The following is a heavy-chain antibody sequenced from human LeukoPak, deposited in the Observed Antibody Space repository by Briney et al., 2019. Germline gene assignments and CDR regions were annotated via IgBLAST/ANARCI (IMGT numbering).Heavy chain of an antibody. Sequence: PGGSLRLSCAASGFTFSSYGMHWVRQAPGKGLEWVTVISYDGSKKYYGDSVKGRFTISRDNSKNTLYLQMNSPRAEDTAAYYCAKDGNWARFENWGQGTLVTVSS. V-gene: IGHV3-30*18. CDR1: GFTFSSYG. CDR2: ISYDGSKK. J-gene: IGHJ4*02. D-gene: IGHD7-27*01. CDR3: AKDGNWARFEN.